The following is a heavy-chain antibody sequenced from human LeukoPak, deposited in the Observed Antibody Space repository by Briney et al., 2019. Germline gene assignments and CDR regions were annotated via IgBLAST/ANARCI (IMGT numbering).Heavy chain of an antibody. Sequence: PGGSLRLSCAVSGFSLMSTDMHWVRQAPRKGLEWISYIGKTFSTAYYADSVRGRFTISTDNAQNSLYLQMNSLRAEDTAVYYCTSYSYSGNYWGQGTPVTVSS. J-gene: IGHJ4*02. CDR3: TSYSYSGNY. D-gene: IGHD5-18*01. CDR1: GFSLMSTD. V-gene: IGHV3-48*01. CDR2: IGKTFSTA.